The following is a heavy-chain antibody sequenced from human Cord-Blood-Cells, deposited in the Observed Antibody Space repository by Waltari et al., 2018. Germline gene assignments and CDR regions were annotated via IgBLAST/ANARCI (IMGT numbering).Heavy chain of an antibody. Sequence: QVQLVQSGAEVKKPGASVKVSCKVSGYTLTELSMHWVRQAPGKGLEWMGVLDPEDGETIYAQKFQGRVTMTEDTSTDTAYMELSSLRSEDTAVYYCATLFLRYSSSWVDYWGQGTLVTVSS. D-gene: IGHD6-13*01. CDR2: LDPEDGET. V-gene: IGHV1-24*01. J-gene: IGHJ4*02. CDR1: GYTLTELS. CDR3: ATLFLRYSSSWVDY.